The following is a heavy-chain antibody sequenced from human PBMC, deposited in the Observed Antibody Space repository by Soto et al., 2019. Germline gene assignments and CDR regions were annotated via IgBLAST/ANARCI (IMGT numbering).Heavy chain of an antibody. CDR1: GYNFTSYW. CDR2: IYPGDSDT. J-gene: IGHJ6*02. Sequence: GESLKISCKGSGYNFTSYWIGWVRPMPGKGLEWMGIIYPGDSDTRYSPSFQGQVTISADKSISTAYLQWSSLKASDTAMYYCAGGGVRGVITRTRDYYGMDVWGQGTTVTVSS. CDR3: AGGGVRGVITRTRDYYGMDV. D-gene: IGHD3-10*01. V-gene: IGHV5-51*01.